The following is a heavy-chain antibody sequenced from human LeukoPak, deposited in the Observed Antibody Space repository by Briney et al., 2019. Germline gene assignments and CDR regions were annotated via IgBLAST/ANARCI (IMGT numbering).Heavy chain of an antibody. Sequence: PGGSLRLSCTASGFTFSSNWMHWVRQAPGKGLGWVSYISSSGSTIYYAHSVNGRFTISRDNAKNSLYLQMNSLRAEDTAVYYCARGYCSGGSCYSGYYFDYWGQGTLVTVSS. D-gene: IGHD2-15*01. CDR3: ARGYCSGGSCYSGYYFDY. J-gene: IGHJ4*02. CDR2: ISSSGSTI. CDR1: GFTFSSNW. V-gene: IGHV3-48*04.